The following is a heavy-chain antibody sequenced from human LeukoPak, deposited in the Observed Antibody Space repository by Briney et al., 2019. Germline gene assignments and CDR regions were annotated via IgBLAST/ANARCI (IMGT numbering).Heavy chain of an antibody. D-gene: IGHD3-22*01. CDR2: IYHSGST. V-gene: IGHV4-4*02. CDR3: ARESYDSSGTYPDY. J-gene: IGHJ4*02. Sequence: SGTLSLTCAVSGGSISSSNWWSWVRQPPGKGLEWIGEIYHSGSTNYNPSLKSRVTISVDKSKNQFSLKLSSVTAADTAVYYCARESYDSSGTYPDYWGQGTLVTVSS. CDR1: GGSISSSNW.